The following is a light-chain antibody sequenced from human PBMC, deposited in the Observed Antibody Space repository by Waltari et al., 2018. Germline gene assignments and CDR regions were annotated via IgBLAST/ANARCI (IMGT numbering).Light chain of an antibody. CDR1: RSNIGSNH. CDR2: SNN. J-gene: IGLJ1*01. V-gene: IGLV1-44*01. Sequence: QSVLIQPPSASGTPGQRVTISCSGSRSNIGSNHVNWYQQFPGTAPKLRIHSNNHRPSGVPDRFSGSKSGTSASLSISGLQSEDEADYYCAAWDDALDGYVFGAGTKVTVL. CDR3: AAWDDALDGYV.